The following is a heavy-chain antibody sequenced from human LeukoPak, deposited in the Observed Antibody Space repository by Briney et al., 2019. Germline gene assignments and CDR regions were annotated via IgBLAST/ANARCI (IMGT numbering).Heavy chain of an antibody. J-gene: IGHJ4*02. CDR3: ARDWNVDYFDY. V-gene: IGHV3-7*01. D-gene: IGHD1-1*01. Sequence: PGGSLRLSCAASGFTFSSYWMSWVRQAPGKGLEWVANIKQDGSEKHYVDSVKGRFTISRDNAKNSLYLQMNSLRAEDTAVYYCARDWNVDYFDYWGQGTLVTVSS. CDR1: GFTFSSYW. CDR2: IKQDGSEK.